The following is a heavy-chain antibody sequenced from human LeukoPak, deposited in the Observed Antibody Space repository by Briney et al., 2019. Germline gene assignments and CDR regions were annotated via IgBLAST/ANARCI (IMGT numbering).Heavy chain of an antibody. CDR1: GYTFTSYG. J-gene: IGHJ4*02. V-gene: IGHV1-18*01. D-gene: IGHD3-9*01. CDR2: ISAYNGNT. CDR3: ARDQAATNTQVRFCLD. Sequence: ASVKVSFKASGYTFTSYGISWVRQAPGQGLEWMGWISAYNGNTNFAQKLQGRVTMTTDTSTSTAYMDLRSLRSDDTAVYYCARDQAATNTQVRFCLDWGQGTLVTVSS.